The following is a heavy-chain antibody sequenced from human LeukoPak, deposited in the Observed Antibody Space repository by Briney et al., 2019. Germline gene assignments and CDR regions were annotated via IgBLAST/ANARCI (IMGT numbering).Heavy chain of an antibody. CDR2: INPNSGGT. CDR1: GYTFTGYY. CDR3: ARELVDIVATSYFDI. V-gene: IGHV1-2*02. J-gene: IGHJ3*02. D-gene: IGHD5-12*01. Sequence: GASVKVSCKASGYTFTGYYMHWVRLAPGQGLEWMGWINPNSGGTNYAQKFQGRVTMTRDTSISTAYMELSRLRSDDTAVYYCARELVDIVATSYFDIWGQGTMVTVSS.